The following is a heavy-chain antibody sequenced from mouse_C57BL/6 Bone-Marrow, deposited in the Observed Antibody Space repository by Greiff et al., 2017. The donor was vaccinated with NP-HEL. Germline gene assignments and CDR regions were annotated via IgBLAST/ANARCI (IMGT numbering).Heavy chain of an antibody. J-gene: IGHJ1*03. Sequence: VQLQQSGTVLARPGASVKMSCKTSGYTFTSYWMHWVKQRPGQGLEWIGAIYPGNSDTSYNQKFKGKAKLTAVTSASTAYMELSSLTNEDSAVYYGTSGSNYVSYWYFDVWGTGTTVTVSS. CDR1: GYTFTSYW. CDR2: IYPGNSDT. D-gene: IGHD2-5*01. CDR3: TSGSNYVSYWYFDV. V-gene: IGHV1-5*01.